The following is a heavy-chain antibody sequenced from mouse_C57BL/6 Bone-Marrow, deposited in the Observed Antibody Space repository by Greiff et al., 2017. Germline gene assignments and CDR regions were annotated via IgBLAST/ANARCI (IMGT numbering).Heavy chain of an antibody. CDR2: ISSGGDYI. D-gene: IGHD6-1*01. V-gene: IGHV5-9-1*02. Sequence: EVMLVESGEGLVKPGGSLTLSCAASGFTFSSYAMSWVRQTPEKRLEWVAYISSGGDYIYYADTVKGRFTLSRDNARNTLYLQMSSLKSEDTAMXYCTRDNDNGPSYAMDYWGKGTSVTVSS. CDR1: GFTFSSYA. J-gene: IGHJ4*01. CDR3: TRDNDNGPSYAMDY.